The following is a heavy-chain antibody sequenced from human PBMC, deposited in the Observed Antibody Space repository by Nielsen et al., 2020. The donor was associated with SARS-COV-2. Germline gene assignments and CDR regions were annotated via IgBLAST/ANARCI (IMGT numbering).Heavy chain of an antibody. Sequence: GESLKISCAAPGFTVSTNYMSWVRQAPGKGLEWVSVIYSDGTSYYADSVKGRFTISRDNSENTLYLQMNSLRAEDSAVYYCARIDRTFYYDSSSFGHFYAMDVWGQGTTVTVSS. CDR3: ARIDRTFYYDSSSFGHFYAMDV. CDR1: GFTVSTNY. CDR2: IYSDGTS. D-gene: IGHD3-22*01. J-gene: IGHJ6*02. V-gene: IGHV3-53*01.